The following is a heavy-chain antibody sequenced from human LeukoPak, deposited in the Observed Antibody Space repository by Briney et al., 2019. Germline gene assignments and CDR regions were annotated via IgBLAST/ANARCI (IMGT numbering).Heavy chain of an antibody. V-gene: IGHV5-51*01. J-gene: IGHJ4*02. Sequence: GESLKISCEGSGYSFTDYWIVWVRQMPGKGLERMGIIYPGDSDTRYSPSFQGQVTISADKSISTAYLQWSSLKASDTAMYYCARLRGQPVNYFDYRGQGTLVTVSS. D-gene: IGHD6-13*01. CDR3: ARLRGQPVNYFDY. CDR2: IYPGDSDT. CDR1: GYSFTDYW.